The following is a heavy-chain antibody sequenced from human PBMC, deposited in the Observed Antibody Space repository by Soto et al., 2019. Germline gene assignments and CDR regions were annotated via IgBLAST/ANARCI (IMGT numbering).Heavy chain of an antibody. Sequence: EVQLVEAGGGLVQPGGSLRISCAASGFTFSSYWMHWVSKAPGKGLVWVSGINSDGSRTIYADSVKGRVTISRDNAKNKLYLQMNSQRAEDTAVYYCARGVGATTCGPTYGMDVWGQGTTVTVSS. CDR3: ARGVGATTCGPTYGMDV. CDR1: GFTFSSYW. V-gene: IGHV3-74*01. J-gene: IGHJ6*02. D-gene: IGHD1-26*01. CDR2: INSDGSRT.